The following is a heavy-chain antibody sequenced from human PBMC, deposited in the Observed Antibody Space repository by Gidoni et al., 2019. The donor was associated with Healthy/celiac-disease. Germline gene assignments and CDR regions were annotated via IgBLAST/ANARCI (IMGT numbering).Heavy chain of an antibody. V-gene: IGHV1-3*01. CDR1: GYNFTSYA. J-gene: IGHJ5*02. CDR2: INAGNGNT. CDR3: ARVKAPSYSSGWFLWFDP. D-gene: IGHD6-19*01. Sequence: QVQLVQSGAEVKKPGASVKVSCKASGYNFTSYAMHWVRQAPGQRLEWMGWINAGNGNTKYSQKFQGRVTITRDTSASTAYMELSSLRSEDTAVYYCARVKAPSYSSGWFLWFDPWGQGTLVTVSS.